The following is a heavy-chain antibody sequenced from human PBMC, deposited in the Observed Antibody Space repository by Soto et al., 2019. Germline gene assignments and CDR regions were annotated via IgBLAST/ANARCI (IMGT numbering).Heavy chain of an antibody. Sequence: GGSLRLSCAASIFTFTSYSMHWVRQAPGKGLEWVSSISSSSSYIYYADSVKGRFTISRDNAKSSLYLQMNSLRAEDTAVYYCARPGYCSGGSCYSDVWFDPWGQGTLVTVSS. V-gene: IGHV3-21*01. CDR2: ISSSSSYI. J-gene: IGHJ5*02. D-gene: IGHD2-15*01. CDR1: IFTFTSYS. CDR3: ARPGYCSGGSCYSDVWFDP.